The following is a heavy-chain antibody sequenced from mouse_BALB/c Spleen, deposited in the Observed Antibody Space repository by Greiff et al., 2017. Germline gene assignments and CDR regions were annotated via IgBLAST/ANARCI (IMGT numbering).Heavy chain of an antibody. CDR3: ARNYGNYPFYYAMDY. V-gene: IGHV1-69*01. CDR1: GYTFTDYW. CDR2: IDTSDSYT. J-gene: IGHJ4*01. D-gene: IGHD2-1*01. Sequence: VQLQQPGAELVMPGASVKMSCKASGYTFTDYWMHWVKQRPGQGLEWIGAIDTSDSYTSYNQKFKGKATLTVDESSSTAYMQLSSLTSDDSAVYYCARNYGNYPFYYAMDYWGQGTSVTVSS.